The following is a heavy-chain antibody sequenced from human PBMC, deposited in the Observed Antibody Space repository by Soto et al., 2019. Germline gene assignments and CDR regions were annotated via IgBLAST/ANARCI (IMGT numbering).Heavy chain of an antibody. CDR3: ARDMAHGLDI. CDR1: GYTFTDNG. CDR2: ISADKGNT. D-gene: IGHD3-10*01. V-gene: IGHV1-18*01. Sequence: QAQLVQSGAEMKKPGASVMVSCKASGYTFTDNGISWVRQAPGQGLEWMGWISADKGNTNYAQKLQGRVTMTRDTSTSTVYMQLRTLTSDDTPVYYCARDMAHGLDIWGQGTMVTVS. J-gene: IGHJ3*02.